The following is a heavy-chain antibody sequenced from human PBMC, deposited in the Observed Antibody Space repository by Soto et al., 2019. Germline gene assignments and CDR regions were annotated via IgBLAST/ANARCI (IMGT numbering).Heavy chain of an antibody. CDR2: IVDTGGRT. Sequence: PGGSLRLSCTASGFAFSSYAMNWVRQAPGKGLEWVSGIVDTGGRTFYADSVKGRFTISRDNAKNTLYLEMNSLRAEDTAVYYCASLRESLLGYLDLWGRGTLVTVSS. V-gene: IGHV3-23*01. D-gene: IGHD3-3*01. CDR1: GFAFSSYA. CDR3: ASLRESLLGYLDL. J-gene: IGHJ2*01.